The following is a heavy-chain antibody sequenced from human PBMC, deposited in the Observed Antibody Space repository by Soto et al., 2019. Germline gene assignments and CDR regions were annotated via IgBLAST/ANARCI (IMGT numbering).Heavy chain of an antibody. CDR3: ARHARIFVVVPAAIGWFDP. CDR1: GGSIISSSYY. J-gene: IGHJ5*02. V-gene: IGHV4-39*01. D-gene: IGHD2-2*02. Sequence: QLQLQESGPGLVKPSETLSLTCTVSGGSIISSSYYWGWIRQPPGKGLEWIGSIYYSGSTYYNPSLKSRVTISVDTSKNQFSLKLSSVTAADTAVYYCARHARIFVVVPAAIGWFDPWGQGTLVTVSS. CDR2: IYYSGST.